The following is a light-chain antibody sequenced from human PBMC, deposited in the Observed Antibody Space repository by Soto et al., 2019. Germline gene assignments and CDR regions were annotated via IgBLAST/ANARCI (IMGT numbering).Light chain of an antibody. CDR3: QQYNSYSYT. CDR2: DAS. V-gene: IGKV1-5*01. CDR1: QSISSW. J-gene: IGKJ1*01. Sequence: DLPMTPSPSTLSASVGDRVTITCRASQSISSWLAWYQQKPGKAPKLLIYDASSLESRDPSRFSGSGSGTEFTLTISSLQPDDFATYYCQQYNSYSYTCGQGTKVEFK.